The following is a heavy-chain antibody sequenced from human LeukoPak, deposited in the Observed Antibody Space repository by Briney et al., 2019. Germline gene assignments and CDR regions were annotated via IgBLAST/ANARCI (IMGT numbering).Heavy chain of an antibody. D-gene: IGHD6-13*01. V-gene: IGHV4-39*01. CDR2: IHYTGTT. Sequence: ASETLSLTCTVSGGSISSSSYSWGWIRQPPGKGLEWIGNIHYTGTTYYNPSLKSRVTISVDTSNTQISLKLSSVTAADTAVYYCAKLVPAAGPTDFDYWGQGTLVTVSS. CDR1: GGSISSSSYS. CDR3: AKLVPAAGPTDFDY. J-gene: IGHJ4*02.